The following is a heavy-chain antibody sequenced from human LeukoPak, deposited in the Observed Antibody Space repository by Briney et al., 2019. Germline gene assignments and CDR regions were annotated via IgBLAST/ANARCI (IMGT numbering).Heavy chain of an antibody. Sequence: GGSLRLSCSASGFTFSNYPMHWVRQAPGKGLEYVSGISGNGGNTYYANSVKGRFTISRDNSKHTLYLQMGSLRAEDMAVYYCARSKRWLEHYWYFDLWGRGTLVTVSS. V-gene: IGHV3-64*01. CDR1: GFTFSNYP. J-gene: IGHJ2*01. D-gene: IGHD5-24*01. CDR3: ARSKRWLEHYWYFDL. CDR2: ISGNGGNT.